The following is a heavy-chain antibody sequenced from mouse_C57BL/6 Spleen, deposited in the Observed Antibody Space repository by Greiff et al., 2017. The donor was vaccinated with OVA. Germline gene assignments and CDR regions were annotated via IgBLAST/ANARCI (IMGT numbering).Heavy chain of an antibody. CDR2: INPNNGGT. J-gene: IGHJ4*01. Sequence: VQLQQSGPELVKPGASVKMSCKASGYTFTDYNMHWVKQSHGKGLEWIGYINPNNGGTSYNQKFKGKATLTVNKSSSTAYMELRSLTSEDSAVYYCARDAYYSNYNAMDYWGQGTSVTVSS. D-gene: IGHD2-5*01. CDR3: ARDAYYSNYNAMDY. CDR1: GYTFTDYN. V-gene: IGHV1-22*01.